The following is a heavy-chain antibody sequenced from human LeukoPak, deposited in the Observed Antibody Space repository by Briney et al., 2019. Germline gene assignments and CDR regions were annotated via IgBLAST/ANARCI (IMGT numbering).Heavy chain of an antibody. J-gene: IGHJ4*02. Sequence: SQTLSLTCTVSGGSISSGSCYWSWIRQPAGKGLEWIGHIYTSGSTNYNPSLKSRVTISVDTSKNQFSLKLSSVTAADTAVYYCARALFGYYDSSAYDYWGQGTLVTVSS. CDR2: IYTSGST. CDR1: GGSISSGSCY. CDR3: ARALFGYYDSSAYDY. V-gene: IGHV4-61*09. D-gene: IGHD3-22*01.